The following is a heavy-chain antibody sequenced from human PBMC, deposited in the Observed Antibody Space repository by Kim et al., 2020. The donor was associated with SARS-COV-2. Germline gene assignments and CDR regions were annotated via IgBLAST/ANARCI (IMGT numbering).Heavy chain of an antibody. Sequence: YYEDSVKGRFTISRDNSKNTLYLQMNSLRAEDTAVYYCASKGSGYVIDYWGQGTLVTVSS. D-gene: IGHD3-10*01. V-gene: IGHV3-33*01. J-gene: IGHJ4*02. CDR3: ASKGSGYVIDY.